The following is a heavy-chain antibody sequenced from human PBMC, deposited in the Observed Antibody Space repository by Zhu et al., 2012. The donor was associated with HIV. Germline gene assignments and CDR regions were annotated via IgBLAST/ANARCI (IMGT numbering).Heavy chain of an antibody. CDR3: SREYYGSGSYQVSY. Sequence: QVQLQESGPGLVKASETLSLTCGVSGYSIRSGYYWGWIRQPPGKGLEWIGSIYHRGTIYYNPSLKSRVTLSMDTSKNQFSLKLSSVTAADTAVYYCSREYYGSGSYQVSYWGQGNPV. J-gene: IGHJ4*03. CDR2: IYHRGTI. V-gene: IGHV4-38-2*02. CDR1: GYSIRSGYY. D-gene: IGHD3-10*01.